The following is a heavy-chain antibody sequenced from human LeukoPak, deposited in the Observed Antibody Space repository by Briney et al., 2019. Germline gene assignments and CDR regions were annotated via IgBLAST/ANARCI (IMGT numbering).Heavy chain of an antibody. J-gene: IGHJ3*02. Sequence: PSETLSLTCTVSGGSISSYYWSWIRQPAGKGLEWIGRTYTSGSTNYNPSLKSRVTISVDKSKNQFSLKLSSVTAADTAVYYCARDRAPTYYDSSGYHDAFDIWGQGTMVTVSS. CDR3: ARDRAPTYYDSSGYHDAFDI. D-gene: IGHD3-22*01. V-gene: IGHV4-4*07. CDR1: GGSISSYY. CDR2: TYTSGST.